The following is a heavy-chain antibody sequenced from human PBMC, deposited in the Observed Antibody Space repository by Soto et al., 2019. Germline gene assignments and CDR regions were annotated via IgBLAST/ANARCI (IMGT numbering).Heavy chain of an antibody. CDR1: GGSVMSYY. J-gene: IGHJ6*02. CDR2: IYHSGKT. Sequence: SETLSLTCSVSGGSVMSYYWSWIRQSPEKGLEWIGYIYHSGKTNYNPSLKSRVTMSVDTSKNQLSLRLSSVTATDTAVYFCARISSVNPYGYVNGGLDVWGQGTTVTVSS. D-gene: IGHD5-18*01. CDR3: ARISSVNPYGYVNGGLDV. V-gene: IGHV4-59*02.